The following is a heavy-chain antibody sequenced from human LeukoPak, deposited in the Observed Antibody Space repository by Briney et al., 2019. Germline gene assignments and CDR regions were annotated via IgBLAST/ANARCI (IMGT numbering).Heavy chain of an antibody. V-gene: IGHV1-2*02. D-gene: IGHD2-2*01. Sequence: ASVKVSCKASGYTFTGYYMHWVRQAPGQGLEWMGWINPNSGGTNYAQKFQGRVTMTRDTSISTAYMELSSLRSEDTAVYYCARGGEYGVVPAAQYDYWGQGTLVTVSS. CDR3: ARGGEYGVVPAAQYDY. CDR2: INPNSGGT. J-gene: IGHJ4*02. CDR1: GYTFTGYY.